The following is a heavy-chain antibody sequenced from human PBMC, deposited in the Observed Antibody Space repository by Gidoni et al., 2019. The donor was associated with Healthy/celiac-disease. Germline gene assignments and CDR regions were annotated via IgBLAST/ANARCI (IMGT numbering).Heavy chain of an antibody. V-gene: IGHV4-59*01. CDR1: GGSISSYY. CDR2: IYYSGST. Sequence: QVQLQESGPGLVKPSETLSLTCPVSGGSISSYYWSWIRQPPGKGLEWIGYIYYSGSTNYNPSLKSRVTISVDTSKNQFSLKLSSVTAADTAVYYCARTVVNSSSRYYFDYWGQGTLVTVSS. D-gene: IGHD6-13*01. CDR3: ARTVVNSSSRYYFDY. J-gene: IGHJ4*02.